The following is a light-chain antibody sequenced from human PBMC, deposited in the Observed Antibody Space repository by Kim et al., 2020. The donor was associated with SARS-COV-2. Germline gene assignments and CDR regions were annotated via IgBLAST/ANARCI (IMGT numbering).Light chain of an antibody. CDR1: SSDVGSYNL. Sequence: QSITISCTETSSDVGSYNLVSWYQYHPGKAPKLLISDVTKRPSGVSNRFSGSKSGNTASLTISGLQAEDESDYYCCSYACYSTPVIFGGGTQLTVL. J-gene: IGLJ2*01. CDR3: CSYACYSTPVI. V-gene: IGLV2-23*02. CDR2: DVT.